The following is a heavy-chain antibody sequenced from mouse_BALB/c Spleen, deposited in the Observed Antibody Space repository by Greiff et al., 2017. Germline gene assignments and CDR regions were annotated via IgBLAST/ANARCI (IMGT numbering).Heavy chain of an antibody. Sequence: VQLQESGPGLVQPSQSLSITCTVSGFSLTSYGVHWVRQSPGKGLEWLGVIWSGGSTDYNAAFISRLSISKDNSKSQVFFKMNSLQANDTAIYYCARMGKWAWFAYWGQGTLVTVSA. D-gene: IGHD2-1*01. V-gene: IGHV2-2*02. CDR2: IWSGGST. J-gene: IGHJ3*01. CDR1: GFSLTSYG. CDR3: ARMGKWAWFAY.